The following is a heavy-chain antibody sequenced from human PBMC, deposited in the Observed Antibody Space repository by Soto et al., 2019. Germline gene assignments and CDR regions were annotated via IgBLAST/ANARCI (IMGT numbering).Heavy chain of an antibody. CDR1: GFTFSTYL. CDR3: ARYSSAWGL. V-gene: IGHV3-7*01. CDR2: IKYDGSET. J-gene: IGHJ4*02. D-gene: IGHD6-19*01. Sequence: GGSLRLSCAASGFTFSTYLMSWVRQAPGKGLEWVANIKYDGSETYYVDSVKGRFTISRDNAKNSLYLQMNSLRGEDTAVYYCARYSSAWGLWGQGTLVTVSS.